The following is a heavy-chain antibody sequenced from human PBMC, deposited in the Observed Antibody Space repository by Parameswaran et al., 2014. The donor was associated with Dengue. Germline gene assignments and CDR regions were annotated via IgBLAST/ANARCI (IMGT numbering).Heavy chain of an antibody. CDR3: AREDYDFWSGYYVGRGHNWFDP. D-gene: IGHD3-3*01. V-gene: IGHV3-74*01. J-gene: IGHJ5*02. Sequence: VRQAPGKGLVWVSRINSDGSSTSYADSVKGRFTISRDNAKNTLYLQMNSLRAEDTAVYYCAREDYDFWSGYYVGRGHNWFDPWGQGTLVTVSS. CDR2: INSDGSST.